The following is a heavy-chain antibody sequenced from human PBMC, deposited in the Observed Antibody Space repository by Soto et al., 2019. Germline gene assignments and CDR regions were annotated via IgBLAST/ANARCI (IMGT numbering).Heavy chain of an antibody. Sequence: GGSLRLSCAASGFTFSSYEMNWVRQAPGKGLEWVSYISSSGSTIYYADSVKGRFTISRDNAKNSLYLQMNSLRAEDTAVYYCARDVVLRGYSYGFFDYWGQGTLVTVSS. D-gene: IGHD5-18*01. CDR3: ARDVVLRGYSYGFFDY. CDR2: ISSSGSTI. J-gene: IGHJ4*02. CDR1: GFTFSSYE. V-gene: IGHV3-48*03.